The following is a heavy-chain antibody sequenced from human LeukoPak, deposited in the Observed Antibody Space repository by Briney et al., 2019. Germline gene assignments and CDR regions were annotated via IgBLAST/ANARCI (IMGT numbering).Heavy chain of an antibody. CDR2: IYHSGST. CDR1: GGSISSSNW. CDR3: ARAKGADFWSGYYPPYYMDV. V-gene: IGHV4-4*02. J-gene: IGHJ6*03. Sequence: SGTLSLTCAVSGGSISSSNWWSWVRQPPGKGLEWIGEIYHSGSTNYNPSLKSRVTISVDKSKNQFSLKLSSVTAADTAVYYCARAKGADFWSGYYPPYYMDVWGKGTTVTVSS. D-gene: IGHD3-3*01.